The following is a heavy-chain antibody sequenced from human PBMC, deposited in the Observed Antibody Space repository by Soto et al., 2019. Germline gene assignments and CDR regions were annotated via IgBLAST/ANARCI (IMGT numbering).Heavy chain of an antibody. Sequence: SDTLSLTCTVTGGPISRYYWSWFRQPPGKGLEWIGYIYYSGSTNYNPSLKSRVTISVDTSKNQFSLKLNSMTAADTAVYYCARHNYGSGSPYFHYWGQGTLVTVS. CDR3: ARHNYGSGSPYFHY. D-gene: IGHD3-10*01. V-gene: IGHV4-59*08. CDR2: IYYSGST. CDR1: GGPISRYY. J-gene: IGHJ4*02.